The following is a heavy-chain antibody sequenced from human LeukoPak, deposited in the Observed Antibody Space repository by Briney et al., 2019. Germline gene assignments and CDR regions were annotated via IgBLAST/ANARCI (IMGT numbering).Heavy chain of an antibody. Sequence: GGSLRLSCAASGFTFSSYAMHWVRQAPGKGLEFVSAISSNGGSTYYAKSVRGRFTVSRDNSKNTLSLQMGSLRAEDMAVYYCARRNYYVSSGYFSGDAFDIWGQGTMVTVSS. CDR3: ARRNYYVSSGYFSGDAFDI. D-gene: IGHD3-22*01. CDR2: ISSNGGST. J-gene: IGHJ3*02. V-gene: IGHV3-64*01. CDR1: GFTFSSYA.